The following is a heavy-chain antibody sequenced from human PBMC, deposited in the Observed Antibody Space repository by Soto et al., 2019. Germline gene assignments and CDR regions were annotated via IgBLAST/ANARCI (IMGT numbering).Heavy chain of an antibody. CDR2: IYHSGST. D-gene: IGHD4-17*01. J-gene: IGHJ6*02. CDR1: GGSISSGGYS. CDR3: ARAHYGDYGYGMDV. V-gene: IGHV4-30-2*01. Sequence: QLQLQESGSGLVKPSQTLSLTCAVSGGSISSGGYSWSWIRQPPGKGLEWIGYIYHSGSTYYNPSLTSRVAISVDRSKNQFSLKLSSVTAVDTAMYYCARAHYGDYGYGMDVWGQGTTVTVSS.